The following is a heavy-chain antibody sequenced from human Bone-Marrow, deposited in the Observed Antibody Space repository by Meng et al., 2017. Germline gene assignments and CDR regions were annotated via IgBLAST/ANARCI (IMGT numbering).Heavy chain of an antibody. J-gene: IGHJ4*02. CDR2: INAGNGNT. CDR3: ARDEGSYSDY. Sequence: QVQLVQSGAEVKKPGASVKVSCKASGYTFTSYGISWVRQAPGQGLEWMGWINAGNGNTKYSQKFQGRVTITRDTSASTAYMELSSLRSEDTAVYYCARDEGSYSDYWGQGTLVTVSS. D-gene: IGHD1-26*01. CDR1: GYTFTSYG. V-gene: IGHV1-3*01.